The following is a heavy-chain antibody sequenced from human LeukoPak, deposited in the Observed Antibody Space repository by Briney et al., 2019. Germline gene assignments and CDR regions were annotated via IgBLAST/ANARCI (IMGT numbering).Heavy chain of an antibody. CDR1: GFTFSSAW. CDR3: VRDRVGPDY. V-gene: IGHV3-74*03. CDR2: ITDDATT. D-gene: IGHD1-26*01. J-gene: IGHJ4*02. Sequence: GGSLRLSCAASGFTFSSAWMHWVRHAPGTGRVWVSRITDDATTTYADSVKGRFTISRDNAKNILYLQMNSLRAEDTAVYYCVRDRVGPDYCGQGTVVTVSS.